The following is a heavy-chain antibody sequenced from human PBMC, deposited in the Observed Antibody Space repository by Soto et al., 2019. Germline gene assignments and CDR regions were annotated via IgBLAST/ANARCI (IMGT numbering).Heavy chain of an antibody. CDR1: GYTFASDA. J-gene: IGHJ3*02. CDR3: RIAAAGLVSAFDI. CDR2: INAGNGDT. D-gene: IGHD6-13*01. V-gene: IGHV1-3*01. Sequence: GASVQVSCQASGYTFASDAVHWVRQAPGQRLEWMGWINAGNGDTKYSQKFQGRVTITRDTSASTAYMELSSLRSEDAAVYYCRIAAAGLVSAFDIWGQGTMVTVSS.